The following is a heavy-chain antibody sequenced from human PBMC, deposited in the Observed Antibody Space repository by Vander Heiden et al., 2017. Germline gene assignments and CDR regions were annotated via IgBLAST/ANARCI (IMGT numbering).Heavy chain of an antibody. V-gene: IGHV3-11*06. CDR2: ISSSSSYA. D-gene: IGHD4-17*01. CDR1: GFIFSDHY. CDR3: AREILRSPGRYYGMDV. Sequence: QVQLVESGGGLVKAGGSLRLSCAASGFIFSDHYISWIRQAPGKGLEWISYISSSSSYANYADSVKGRFTISRDNAKNSLYLQMNSLRAEDTAVYYCAREILRSPGRYYGMDVWGQGTTVTVSS. J-gene: IGHJ6*02.